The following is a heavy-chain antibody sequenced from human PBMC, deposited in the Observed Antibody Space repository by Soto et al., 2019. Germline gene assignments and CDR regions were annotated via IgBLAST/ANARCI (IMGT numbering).Heavy chain of an antibody. CDR1: GFTFSTYG. CDR3: ARGGYSDEKGSHYHYGMDV. CDR2: IWYDVSNK. J-gene: IGHJ6*02. Sequence: PGGSLRLSCAASGFTFSTYGMHWVRQAPGKGLEWVAVIWYDVSNKYYADSVKGRFTISRDDSKNTLYLQMNSLTAEDTAVYYCARGGYSDEKGSHYHYGMDVWGQGTTVTVSS. D-gene: IGHD5-18*01. V-gene: IGHV3-33*01.